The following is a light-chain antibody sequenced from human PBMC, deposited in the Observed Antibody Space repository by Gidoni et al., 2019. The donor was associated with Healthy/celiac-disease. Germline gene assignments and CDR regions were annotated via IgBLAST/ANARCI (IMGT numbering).Light chain of an antibody. CDR1: SLRSYY. J-gene: IGLJ3*02. V-gene: IGLV3-19*01. Sequence: SSELTQDPAVSVPLGQTVRITCQGDSLRSYYASWYQQKPGQAPVLVIYGKNNRPSGIPDRFYGSSSGNTASLTITGAQAEDEADYYCNSRDSSGNHWVFGGGTKLTVL. CDR2: GKN. CDR3: NSRDSSGNHWV.